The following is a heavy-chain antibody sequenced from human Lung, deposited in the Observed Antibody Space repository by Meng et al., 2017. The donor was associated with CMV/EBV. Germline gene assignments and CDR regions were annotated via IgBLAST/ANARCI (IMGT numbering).Heavy chain of an antibody. CDR1: GYTFGSYG. Sequence: VHLLQSGPEVKKPGASGGVSCKASGYTFGSYGICWVRQAPGQGLEWMGWFVNYVDTYPAPKFQGRVTMTTDTHTNTAFMELRSLTSDDTAVYYCASGTPGRSYCDYWGQGTLVTVSS. V-gene: IGHV1-18*01. CDR3: ASGTPGRSYCDY. J-gene: IGHJ4*02. D-gene: IGHD2-15*01. CDR2: FVNYVDT.